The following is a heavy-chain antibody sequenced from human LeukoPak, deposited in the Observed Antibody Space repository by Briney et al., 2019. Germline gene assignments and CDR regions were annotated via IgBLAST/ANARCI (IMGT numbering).Heavy chain of an antibody. CDR2: ISAYNGNT. CDR3: ARGGRQNWNYVHYFDY. Sequence: ASVKVSCKASGYTFTSYGISWVRQAPGQGLEWMGWISAYNGNTNYAQKLQGRVAMTTDTSTSTAYMELRSLRSDDTAVYYCARGGRQNWNYVHYFDYWGQGTLVTVSS. V-gene: IGHV1-18*01. J-gene: IGHJ4*02. CDR1: GYTFTSYG. D-gene: IGHD1-7*01.